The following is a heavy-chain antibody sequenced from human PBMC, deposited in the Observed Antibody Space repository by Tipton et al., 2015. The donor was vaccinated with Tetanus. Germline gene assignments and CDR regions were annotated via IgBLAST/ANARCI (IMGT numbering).Heavy chain of an antibody. D-gene: IGHD2-2*01. J-gene: IGHJ3*01. Sequence: TLSLTCTVSGDSMSNNYWSWIRQPPGKGLEWTAYIFHSGSTNYSPSLKSRVAISMDTSKNQISLKLSSVTAADTAVYYCARRSYCSSSRCFDAFDLWGQGTMVTVSS. CDR1: GDSMSNNY. V-gene: IGHV4-59*01. CDR2: IFHSGST. CDR3: ARRSYCSSSRCFDAFDL.